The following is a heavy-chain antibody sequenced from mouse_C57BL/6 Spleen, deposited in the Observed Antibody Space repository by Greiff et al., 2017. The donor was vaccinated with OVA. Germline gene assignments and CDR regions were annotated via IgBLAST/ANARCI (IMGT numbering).Heavy chain of an antibody. CDR1: GFTFSDYY. V-gene: IGHV5-16*01. J-gene: IGHJ4*01. CDR2: INYDGSST. CDR3: ARGNWDEAMDY. D-gene: IGHD4-1*01. Sequence: EVKVEESEGGLVQPGSSMKLSCTASGFTFSDYYMAWVRQVPEKGLEWVANINYDGSSTYYLDSLKSRFIISRDNAKNILYLQMSSLKSEDTATYYCARGNWDEAMDYWGQGTSVTVSS.